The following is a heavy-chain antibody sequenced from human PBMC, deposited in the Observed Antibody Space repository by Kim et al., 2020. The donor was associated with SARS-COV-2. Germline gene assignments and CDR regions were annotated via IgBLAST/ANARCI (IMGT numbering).Heavy chain of an antibody. V-gene: IGHV4-61*01. J-gene: IGHJ6*02. Sequence: SETLSLTCTVSGGSVSSGSYYWSWIRQPPGKGLEWIGYIYYSGSTNYNPSLKSRVTISVDTSKNQFSLKLSSVTAEDTAVYYCARVPGAAIFGVVIVRGGMDVWGQGTTVTVSS. CDR3: ARVPGAAIFGVVIVRGGMDV. CDR1: GGSVSSGSYY. D-gene: IGHD3-3*01. CDR2: IYYSGST.